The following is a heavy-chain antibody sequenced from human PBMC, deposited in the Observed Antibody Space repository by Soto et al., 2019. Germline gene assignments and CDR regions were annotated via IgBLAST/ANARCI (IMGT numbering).Heavy chain of an antibody. J-gene: IGHJ6*02. CDR1: GFTFSIHA. Sequence: QVQLVESGGGVVQPGRSLRLSCAASGFTFSIHAMHWVRQAPGKGLEWVAVISYDGNNIVYADSVKGRFTISRDNSENALSLQMNRLREEDTGVYCCARRDSYGGPNNWCMDVWGQGTTVTV. CDR3: ARRDSYGGPNNWCMDV. CDR2: ISYDGNNI. V-gene: IGHV3-30-3*01. D-gene: IGHD5-18*01.